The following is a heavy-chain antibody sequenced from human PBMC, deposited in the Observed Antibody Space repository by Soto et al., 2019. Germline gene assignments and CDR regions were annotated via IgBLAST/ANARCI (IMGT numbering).Heavy chain of an antibody. V-gene: IGHV4-34*01. D-gene: IGHD3-3*01. CDR1: GGSFSGYY. CDR2: SNHSGST. J-gene: IGHJ4*02. Sequence: PSETLSLTCAVYGGSFSGYYWSWLRQPPGKGLEWIGESNHSGSTNYNPSPKSRVTISVDTSKNQFSLRLSSVTAADTAVYYCARTSRYYDFWSGYYPQGAQSPKFDCRGQATLVTVSS. CDR3: ARTSRYYDFWSGYYPQGAQSPKFDC.